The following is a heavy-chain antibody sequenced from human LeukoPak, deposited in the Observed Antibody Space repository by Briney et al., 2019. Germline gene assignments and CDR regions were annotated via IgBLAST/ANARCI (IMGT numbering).Heavy chain of an antibody. CDR2: IIPIFGTA. CDR3: ARDRSADYYGSGSYE. V-gene: IGHV1-69*13. CDR1: GYTFTSYY. J-gene: IGHJ4*02. D-gene: IGHD3-10*01. Sequence: SVKASCKASGYTFTSYYMHWVRQAPGQGLEWMGGIIPIFGTANYAQKFQGRVTITADESTSTAYMELSSLRSEDTAVYYCARDRSADYYGSGSYEWGQGTLVTVSS.